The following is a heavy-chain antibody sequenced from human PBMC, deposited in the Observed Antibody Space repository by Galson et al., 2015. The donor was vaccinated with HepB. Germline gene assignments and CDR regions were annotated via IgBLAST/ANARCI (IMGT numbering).Heavy chain of an antibody. CDR3: VKDQDDIFSPFYGLDV. CDR2: ITGSGDRT. J-gene: IGHJ6*02. Sequence: SLRLSCAASGVTFSSYAMGWVRQAPGKGLQWVSGITGSGDRTHYADYVMGRFTISRDNSKNLLFLQMSSLSAEDTAIYYCVKDQDDIFSPFYGLDVWGQGTTVTVAS. D-gene: IGHD3-9*01. V-gene: IGHV3-23*01. CDR1: GVTFSSYA.